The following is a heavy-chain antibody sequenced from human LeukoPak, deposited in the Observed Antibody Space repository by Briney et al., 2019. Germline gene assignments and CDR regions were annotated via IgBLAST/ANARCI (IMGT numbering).Heavy chain of an antibody. Sequence: ETSETLSLTCAVSGGSISSGGYSWSWIRQPPGKGLEWIGYIYHSGSTYYNPSLKSRVTISVDTSKNQFSLKLSSVTAADTAVYYCARGIYGGNHPDAFDIWGQGTMVTVSS. V-gene: IGHV4-30-2*01. J-gene: IGHJ3*02. D-gene: IGHD4-17*01. CDR1: GGSISSGGYS. CDR3: ARGIYGGNHPDAFDI. CDR2: IYHSGST.